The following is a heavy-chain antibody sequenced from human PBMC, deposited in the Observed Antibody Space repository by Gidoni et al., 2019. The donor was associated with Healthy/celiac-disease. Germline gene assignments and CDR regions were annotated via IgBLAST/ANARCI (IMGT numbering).Heavy chain of an antibody. CDR3: ARDSLLRFLEWLSPAYYYYYGMDV. V-gene: IGHV1-8*01. J-gene: IGHJ6*02. Sequence: QVQLVQSGAEVKKPGASVTVSCKASGYTFTSYDINWVRQATGQGLEWMGWMNPNSGNTGYAQKFQGRVTMTRNTSISTAYMELSSLRSEDTAVYYCARDSLLRFLEWLSPAYYYYYGMDVWGQGTTVTVSS. CDR1: GYTFTSYD. D-gene: IGHD3-3*01. CDR2: MNPNSGNT.